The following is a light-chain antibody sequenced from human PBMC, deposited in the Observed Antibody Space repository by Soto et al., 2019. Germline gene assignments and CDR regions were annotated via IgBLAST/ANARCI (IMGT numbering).Light chain of an antibody. CDR3: RAYISSNIV. CDR1: RSDVADYNY. V-gene: IGLV2-14*01. J-gene: IGLJ3*02. Sequence: QSVLTQPASVSGSPGQSITISCTGTRSDVADYNYVSWYQQHPGKAPKLMIYEVSYRPSGISNRFSGSKSGNTASLTISGLQAEDEADYYCRAYISSNIVFGGGTKLTVL. CDR2: EVS.